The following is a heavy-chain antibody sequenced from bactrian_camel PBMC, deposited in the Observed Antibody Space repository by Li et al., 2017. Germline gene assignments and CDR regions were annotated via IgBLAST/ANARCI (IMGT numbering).Heavy chain of an antibody. Sequence: VQLVESGGGSVQAGGSLRLSCAASGDTSSVNCMGWFRQAPGKEREGVARILAGGNSTYYAASVKGRFTISQDSAKNTVYLQMTSLKPEDSAMYYCSADPLHMTNIHPGSVIPLFDYRGQGTQVTVS. V-gene: IGHV3S53*01. J-gene: IGHJ4*01. D-gene: IGHD2*01. CDR2: ILAGGNST. CDR1: GDTSSVNC. CDR3: SADPLHMTNIHPGSVIPLFDY.